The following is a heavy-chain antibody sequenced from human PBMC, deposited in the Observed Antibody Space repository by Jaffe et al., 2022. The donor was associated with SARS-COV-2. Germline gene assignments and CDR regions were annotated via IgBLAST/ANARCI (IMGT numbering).Heavy chain of an antibody. Sequence: QVQLVQSGAEVKKPGASVKVSCKASGYTFTSYGISWVRQAPGQGLEWMGWISAYNGNTNYAQKLQGRVTMTTDTSTSTAYMELRSLRSDDTAVYYCARDKVSMSPYSSWYGMDVWGQGTTVTVSS. CDR2: ISAYNGNT. CDR1: GYTFTSYG. D-gene: IGHD6-13*01. V-gene: IGHV1-18*01. CDR3: ARDKVSMSPYSSWYGMDV. J-gene: IGHJ6*02.